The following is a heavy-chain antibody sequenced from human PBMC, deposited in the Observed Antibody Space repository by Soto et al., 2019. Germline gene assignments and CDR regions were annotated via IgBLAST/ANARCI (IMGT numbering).Heavy chain of an antibody. CDR2: IIPIFGTA. J-gene: IGHJ6*02. D-gene: IGHD2-15*01. V-gene: IGHV1-69*13. CDR3: ARDKEKGVAVMIDPGYYYGIDV. CDR1: GGTFSSYA. Sequence: ASVKVSCKASGGTFSSYAISWVRQAPGQGLEWMGGIIPIFGTANYAQKFQGRVTITADESTSTAYMELSSLRSEDTAVYSCARDKEKGVAVMIDPGYYYGIDVWGQGTTVTVSS.